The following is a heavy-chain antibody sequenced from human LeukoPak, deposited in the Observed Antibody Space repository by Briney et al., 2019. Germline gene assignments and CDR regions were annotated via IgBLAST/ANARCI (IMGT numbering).Heavy chain of an antibody. D-gene: IGHD4-17*01. CDR1: GFTFSSYW. CDR2: IKQDGSEK. V-gene: IGHV3-7*01. J-gene: IGHJ4*02. CDR3: ARALYGDYFDY. Sequence: GGSLRLSCAASGFTFSSYWMSWVRQAPGKGLEWVANIKQDGSEKYYVDSVKGRFTISRDNAKSSLYLQMNSLRAEDTAVYYCARALYGDYFDYWGQGTLVTVSS.